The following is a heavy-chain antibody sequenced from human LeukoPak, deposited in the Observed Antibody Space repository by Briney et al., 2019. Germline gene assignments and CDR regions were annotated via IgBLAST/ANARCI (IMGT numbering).Heavy chain of an antibody. CDR1: GFTFSSYA. D-gene: IGHD3-3*01. CDR3: ARGLWFWSGHPQDLIVGDDH. Sequence: KPGGSLRLSCAASGFTFSSYAMSWVRQAPGKGLEWVSSISSSSDYINYADSVKGRFTISRDNAENSLYLQMNSLRAEDTAVYYCARGLWFWSGHPQDLIVGDDHWGQGTLVAVSS. V-gene: IGHV3-21*01. J-gene: IGHJ5*02. CDR2: ISSSSDYI.